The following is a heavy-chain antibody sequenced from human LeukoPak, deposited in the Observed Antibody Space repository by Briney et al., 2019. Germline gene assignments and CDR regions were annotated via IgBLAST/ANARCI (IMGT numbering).Heavy chain of an antibody. J-gene: IGHJ6*02. CDR1: GFTFDDYA. D-gene: IGHD6-6*01. CDR2: ISWNSGSI. Sequence: GGSLRLSCAASGFTFDDYAMHWVRHAPGKGLEWVSGISWNSGSIGYADSVKGRFTISRDNAKNSLYLQMNSLRAEDTALYYCAKGSRGSSGYYYYGMDVWGQGTTVTVSS. CDR3: AKGSRGSSGYYYYGMDV. V-gene: IGHV3-9*01.